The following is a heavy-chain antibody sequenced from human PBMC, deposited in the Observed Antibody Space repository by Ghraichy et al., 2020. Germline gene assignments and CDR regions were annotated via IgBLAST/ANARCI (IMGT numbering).Heavy chain of an antibody. Sequence: SQTLSLTCTVSGGSISNDHWSWVRQPPGKGLEWIAYIFYSGSTRYNPYLESRATISLDTSKNKFSLKLTSVPAADTAVYFCARSQSDLDSVDYWGQGTLVTVSS. CDR2: IFYSGST. J-gene: IGHJ4*02. V-gene: IGHV4-59*01. D-gene: IGHD3/OR15-3a*01. CDR1: GGSISNDH. CDR3: ARSQSDLDSVDY.